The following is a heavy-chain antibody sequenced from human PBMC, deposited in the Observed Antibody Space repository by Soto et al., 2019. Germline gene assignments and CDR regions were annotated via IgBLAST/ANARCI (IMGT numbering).Heavy chain of an antibody. CDR3: ARDLGWELPKYYFDY. V-gene: IGHV3-30-3*01. J-gene: IGHJ4*02. Sequence: GGSLRLSCAASGFTFSSYAMHWVRQAPGKGLEWVAVISYDGSNKYYADSVKGRFTISRDNSKNTLYLQMNSLRAEDTAVYYCARDLGWELPKYYFDYWGQGTLVTVSS. CDR1: GFTFSSYA. D-gene: IGHD1-26*01. CDR2: ISYDGSNK.